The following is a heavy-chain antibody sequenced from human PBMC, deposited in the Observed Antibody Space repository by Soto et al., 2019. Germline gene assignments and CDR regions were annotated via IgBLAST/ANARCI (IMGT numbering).Heavy chain of an antibody. J-gene: IGHJ6*03. CDR2: INGDGSNT. CDR3: ARGARGLYYMDV. CDR1: GFTFNNYW. V-gene: IGHV3-74*01. Sequence: EVQLVESGGGLVQPGGSLRLSCAASGFTFNNYWLHWVRQAPGKGLVWVSRINGDGSNTNYADSVTGRFTISRDNAKNTVYLQINSLRAEDTAVYYCARGARGLYYMDVWGKGTTVTVSS.